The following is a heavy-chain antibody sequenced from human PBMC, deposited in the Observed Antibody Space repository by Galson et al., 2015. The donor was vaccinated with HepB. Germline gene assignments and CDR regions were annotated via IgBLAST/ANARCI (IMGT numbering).Heavy chain of an antibody. J-gene: IGHJ4*02. Sequence: ETLSLTCTVSGGSTSSNGYYWGWIRQPPGKGLEWIGNVYYGGGTYYNPSLKSRLTISVDTPKNQFSLKLTSVTAADTAVYYCARRGALAGFYYFDYWGQGTLVTVSS. CDR2: VYYGGGT. D-gene: IGHD6-19*01. V-gene: IGHV4-39*01. CDR3: ARRGALAGFYYFDY. CDR1: GGSTSSNGYY.